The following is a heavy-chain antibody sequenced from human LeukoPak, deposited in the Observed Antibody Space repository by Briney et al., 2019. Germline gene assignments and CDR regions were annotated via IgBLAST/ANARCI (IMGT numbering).Heavy chain of an antibody. CDR3: AREQILGYCSSTSCYNFDY. J-gene: IGHJ4*02. Sequence: GASVKVSCKASGYTFTGYYMHWVRQAPGQGLEWMGWINPNSGGTNYAQKFQGRVTMTRDTSISTAYMERSRLRSDDTAVYYCAREQILGYCSSTSCYNFDYWGQGTLVTVSS. CDR1: GYTFTGYY. D-gene: IGHD2-2*01. V-gene: IGHV1-2*02. CDR2: INPNSGGT.